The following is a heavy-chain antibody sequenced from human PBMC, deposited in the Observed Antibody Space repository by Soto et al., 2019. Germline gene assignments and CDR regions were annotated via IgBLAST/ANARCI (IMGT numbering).Heavy chain of an antibody. J-gene: IGHJ4*02. V-gene: IGHV1-18*01. CDR3: AREYYSAWGTCY. CDR2: ISAYNGNT. Sequence: ASVKVSCKASGYTFSSYGISWVRQAPGQGLEWMGWISAYNGNTNYAQKFQGRVTMTTDTSTSTAYMELRSLRSDDTAVYYCAREYYSAWGTCYWGQGTLLTGSS. CDR1: GYTFSSYG. D-gene: IGHD3-10*01.